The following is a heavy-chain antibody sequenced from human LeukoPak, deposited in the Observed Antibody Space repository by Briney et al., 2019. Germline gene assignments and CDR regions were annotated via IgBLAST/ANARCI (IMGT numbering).Heavy chain of an antibody. CDR1: GYTFTGYY. Sequence: ASVKVSCKASGYTFTGYYMHWVRQAPGQGLEWMGWINPNSGGTNYAQKFQGWVTMTRDTSISTAYMELSRLRSDDTAVYYCARRGDSSSWYRAIDYWGQGTRVTVSS. V-gene: IGHV1-2*04. CDR2: INPNSGGT. J-gene: IGHJ4*02. CDR3: ARRGDSSSWYRAIDY. D-gene: IGHD6-13*01.